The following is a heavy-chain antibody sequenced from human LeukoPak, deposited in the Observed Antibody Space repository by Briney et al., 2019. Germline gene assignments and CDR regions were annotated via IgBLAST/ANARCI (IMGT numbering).Heavy chain of an antibody. CDR2: ISGSGGST. Sequence: LPGGSLRLSCAASGFTFSSYWMHWVRQAPGKGLEWVSAISGSGGSTYYADSVKGRFTISRDNSKNTLYLQMNSLRAEDTAVYYCAKDRNYYGSGSYCPSDYWGQGTLVTVSS. J-gene: IGHJ4*02. V-gene: IGHV3-23*01. CDR1: GFTFSSYW. D-gene: IGHD3-10*01. CDR3: AKDRNYYGSGSYCPSDY.